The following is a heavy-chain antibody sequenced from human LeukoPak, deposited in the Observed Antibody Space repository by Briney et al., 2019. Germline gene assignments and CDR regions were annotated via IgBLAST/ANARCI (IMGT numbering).Heavy chain of an antibody. Sequence: SETLSLTCTVSGGSISSHYWSWIRQPPGKGLEWIGYIYYSGSTNYNPSLKSRVTISVDTSKNQFSLKLSSVTAADTAVYYCARNRSYGSGSYYLEPNYYYYMDVWGKGTTVTVSS. D-gene: IGHD3-10*01. CDR3: ARNRSYGSGSYYLEPNYYYYMDV. J-gene: IGHJ6*03. CDR2: IYYSGST. V-gene: IGHV4-59*11. CDR1: GGSISSHY.